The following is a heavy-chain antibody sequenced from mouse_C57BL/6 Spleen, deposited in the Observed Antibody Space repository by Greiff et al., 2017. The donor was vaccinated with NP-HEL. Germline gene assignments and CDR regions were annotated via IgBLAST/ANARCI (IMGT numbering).Heavy chain of an antibody. D-gene: IGHD1-1*01. CDR1: GFTFSSYA. CDR3: TRDRDYGFYYFDY. Sequence: EVKLVESGEGLVKPGGSLKLSCAASGFTFSSYAMSSVRQTPEKRLEWVAYISSGGDYIYYADTVKGRFTISRDNARNTLYLQMSSLKSEDTAMYYCTRDRDYGFYYFDYWGQGTTLTVSS. CDR2: ISSGGDYI. V-gene: IGHV5-9-1*02. J-gene: IGHJ2*01.